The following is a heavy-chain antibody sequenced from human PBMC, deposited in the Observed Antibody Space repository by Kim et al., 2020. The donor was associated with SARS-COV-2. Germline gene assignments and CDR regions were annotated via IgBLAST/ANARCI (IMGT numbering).Heavy chain of an antibody. D-gene: IGHD3-9*01. CDR2: INPNSGGT. CDR1: GYTFTGYY. Sequence: ASVKVSCKASGYTFTGYYMHWVRQAPGQGLEWMGWINPNSGGTNYAQKFQGWVTMTRDTSISTAYMELSRLRSDDTAVYYCARGSKLRYFDWLLDHYGMDVWGQGTTVTVSS. CDR3: ARGSKLRYFDWLLDHYGMDV. J-gene: IGHJ6*02. V-gene: IGHV1-2*04.